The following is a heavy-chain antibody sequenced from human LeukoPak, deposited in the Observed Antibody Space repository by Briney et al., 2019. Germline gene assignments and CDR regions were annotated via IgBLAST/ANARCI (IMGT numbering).Heavy chain of an antibody. V-gene: IGHV4-39*01. CDR3: AKSGGYGLIDY. CDR2: IYSSGST. Sequence: SETLSLTCNVSGVSISSSSYYWGWIRQPPGKGVEWIGSIYSSGSTYYNSSLKSRVTISIDTSKNQVSLKMSSVTAADTAVYYCAKSGGYGLIDYWGQGTLVTVSS. J-gene: IGHJ4*01. D-gene: IGHD6-25*01. CDR1: GVSISSSSYY.